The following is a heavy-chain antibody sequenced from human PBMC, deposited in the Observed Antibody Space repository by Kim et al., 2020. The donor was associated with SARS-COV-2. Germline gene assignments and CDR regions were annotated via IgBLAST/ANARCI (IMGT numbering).Heavy chain of an antibody. D-gene: IGHD3-3*01. V-gene: IGHV1-24*01. J-gene: IGHJ2*01. CDR3: AADWSASAPTLFPLVSCENSPSDTSSVAAGCLAQYF. Sequence: ASVKVSCKVSGYTLIEFSMYWVRQAPGKGLEWMGGFDPEDGETIYAQKFQGRVTLTEDTSTDTAYMVLSSLRSEDTAVYYCAADWSASAPTLFPLVSCENSPSDTSSVAAGCLAQYF. CDR2: FDPEDGET. CDR1: GYTLIEFS.